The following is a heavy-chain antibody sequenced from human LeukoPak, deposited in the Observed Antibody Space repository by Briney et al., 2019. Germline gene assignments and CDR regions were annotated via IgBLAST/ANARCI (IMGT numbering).Heavy chain of an antibody. D-gene: IGHD6-6*01. CDR1: GFTFSSYG. J-gene: IGHJ6*02. CDR2: IWYDGSNK. Sequence: PGGSLRLSCAASGFTFSSYGMHWVRQAPGKGLEWVAVIWYDGSNKYYADSVKGRFTISRDNSKNTLDLQMNSLRAEDTAVYYCARDRVYGLAWYSSSSVNDYYGMDVWGQGTTVTVSS. V-gene: IGHV3-33*01. CDR3: ARDRVYGLAWYSSSSVNDYYGMDV.